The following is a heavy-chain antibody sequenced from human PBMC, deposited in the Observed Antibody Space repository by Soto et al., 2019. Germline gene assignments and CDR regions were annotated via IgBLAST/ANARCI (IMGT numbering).Heavy chain of an antibody. D-gene: IGHD3-22*01. J-gene: IGHJ6*02. CDR3: ARDLYDSSGSYGMDV. V-gene: IGHV4-30-2*01. CDR1: GGSISSGGYS. CDR2: IYHSGST. Sequence: QLQLQESGSGLVKPSQTLSLTCAVSGGSISSGGYSWSWIRQPPGKGLEWIGYIYHSGSTYYNPSLKSRVTISVDRSKNQFSLKLSSVTAADTAVYYGARDLYDSSGSYGMDVWGQGTTVTVSS.